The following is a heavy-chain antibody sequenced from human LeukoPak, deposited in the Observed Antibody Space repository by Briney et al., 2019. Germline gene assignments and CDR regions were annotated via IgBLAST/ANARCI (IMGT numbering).Heavy chain of an antibody. Sequence: SETLSLTCTVSGGSISSSSYYWGWIRQPPGKGLEWIGSIYYSGSTYYNPSLKSRVTISVDTSKNQFSLKLSSVTAADTAVYYCARQGMITFGGVIVYWGQGTLVTVSS. CDR2: IYYSGST. D-gene: IGHD3-16*02. J-gene: IGHJ4*02. CDR3: ARQGMITFGGVIVY. CDR1: GGSISSSSYY. V-gene: IGHV4-39*01.